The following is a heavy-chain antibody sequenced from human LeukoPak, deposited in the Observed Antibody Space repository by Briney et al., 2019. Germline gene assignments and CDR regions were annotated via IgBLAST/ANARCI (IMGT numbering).Heavy chain of an antibody. CDR2: INPSGGST. CDR3: ARIPVGGYFDY. Sequence: ASVKVSCKASGYPFTGYYMHWVRQAPGQGLEWMGIINPSGGSTSYAQKFQGRVTMTRDMSTSTVYMELSSLRSEDTAVYYCARIPVGGYFDYWGQGTLVTVSS. V-gene: IGHV1-46*01. CDR1: GYPFTGYY. D-gene: IGHD3-3*01. J-gene: IGHJ4*02.